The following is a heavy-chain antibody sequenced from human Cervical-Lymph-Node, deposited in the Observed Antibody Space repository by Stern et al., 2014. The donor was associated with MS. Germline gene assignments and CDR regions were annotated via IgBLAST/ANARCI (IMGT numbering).Heavy chain of an antibody. CDR2: IKGDNGNI. CDR1: GYTFTSYT. D-gene: IGHD3-22*01. Sequence: VQLVQSGAEVKRPGASVRVSCKTSGYTFTSYTLHWVRQAPGQRFEWMGWIKGDNGNIKYSQKFQDRVTITRDTSARTAYMELSSLRSEDTAMYYCARDGYSTGYYSDYWGQGTLVTVSS. J-gene: IGHJ4*02. CDR3: ARDGYSTGYYSDY. V-gene: IGHV1-3*01.